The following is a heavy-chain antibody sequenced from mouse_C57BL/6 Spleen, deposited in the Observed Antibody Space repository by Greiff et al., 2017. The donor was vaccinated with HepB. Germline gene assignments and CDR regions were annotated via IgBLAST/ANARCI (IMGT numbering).Heavy chain of an antibody. CDR1: GYTFTSYW. Sequence: QVQLKQPGAELVRPGSSVKLSCKASGYTFTSYWMHWVKQRPIQGLEWIGNIDPSDSETHYNQKFKDKATLTVDKSSSTAYMQLSSLTSEDSAVYYCARGILLSTTVVATDFDYWGQGTTLTVSS. CDR3: ARGILLSTTVVATDFDY. J-gene: IGHJ2*01. D-gene: IGHD1-1*01. V-gene: IGHV1-52*01. CDR2: IDPSDSET.